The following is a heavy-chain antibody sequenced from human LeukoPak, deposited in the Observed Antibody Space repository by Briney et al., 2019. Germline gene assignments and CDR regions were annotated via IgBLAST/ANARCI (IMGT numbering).Heavy chain of an antibody. J-gene: IGHJ5*02. Sequence: SQTLSLTCTVSGGSISSGSYYWSWIRQPAGKGLEWIGRIYTSGSTNYNPSLKSRVTISVDTSKNQFSLKLSSVTAADTAVYYCARGRGITPDWFDPWGQGTLVTVSS. D-gene: IGHD3-10*01. CDR1: GGSISSGSYY. CDR2: IYTSGST. V-gene: IGHV4-61*02. CDR3: ARGRGITPDWFDP.